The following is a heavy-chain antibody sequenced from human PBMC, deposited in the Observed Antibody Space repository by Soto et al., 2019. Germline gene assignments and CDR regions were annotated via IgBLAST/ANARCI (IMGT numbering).Heavy chain of an antibody. CDR3: AIDLYSCDSSGMMGAFDF. J-gene: IGHJ3*01. D-gene: IGHD3-22*01. CDR2: IWYDGSNK. V-gene: IGHV3-33*01. CDR1: GFTFSSYG. Sequence: GGSLRLSCAASGFTFSSYGMHWVRQAPGKGLEWVAVIWYDGSNKYYADSVKGRFTISRDTSKNTLYLHMNSLRAEAAAVYYCAIDLYSCDSSGMMGAFDFWGQGTMVTVSS.